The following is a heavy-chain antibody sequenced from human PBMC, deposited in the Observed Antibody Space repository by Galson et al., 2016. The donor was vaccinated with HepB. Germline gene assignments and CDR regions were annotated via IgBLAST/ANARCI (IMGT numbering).Heavy chain of an antibody. J-gene: IGHJ4*02. V-gene: IGHV3-30*04. CDR1: GFIFSSQA. CDR2: ISKDGSNK. Sequence: SLRLSCAASGFIFSSQAMYWVRQAPGKGLEWVAVISKDGSNKYYADSVKGRFTISKDSSKNTLYLDMSGLRTDDTALYYCARDRSDTYVGVQYWGQGTLVAVSS. D-gene: IGHD3-16*01. CDR3: ARDRSDTYVGVQY.